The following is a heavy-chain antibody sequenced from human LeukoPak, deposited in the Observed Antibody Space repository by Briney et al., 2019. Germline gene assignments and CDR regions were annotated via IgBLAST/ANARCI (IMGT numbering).Heavy chain of an antibody. CDR2: INHSGST. CDR1: GGSFSGYY. D-gene: IGHD6-19*01. CDR3: ATTSGWPVDAFDI. Sequence: PSGTLSLTCAVYGGSFSGYYWSWIRQPPGKGLEWMGEINHSGSTHYNPSLKTRVTISVDTSKNQFSLKLSSVTAADTAVYYCATTSGWPVDAFDIWGQGTMVTVSS. V-gene: IGHV4-34*01. J-gene: IGHJ3*02.